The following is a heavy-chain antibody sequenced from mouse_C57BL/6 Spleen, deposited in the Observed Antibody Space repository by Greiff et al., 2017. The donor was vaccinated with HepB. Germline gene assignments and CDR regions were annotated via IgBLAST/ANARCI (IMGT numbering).Heavy chain of an antibody. Sequence: EVQLQQSGPELVKPGASVKIPCKASGYTFTDYNMDWVKQSHGKSLEWIGDINPNNGGTSYNQKFKGKATLTVDKSSSTAYMELRSLTSEDTAVYYCARGITTVEGGYAMDYWGQGTSVTVSS. CDR2: INPNNGGT. CDR1: GYTFTDYN. D-gene: IGHD1-1*01. CDR3: ARGITTVEGGYAMDY. V-gene: IGHV1-18*01. J-gene: IGHJ4*01.